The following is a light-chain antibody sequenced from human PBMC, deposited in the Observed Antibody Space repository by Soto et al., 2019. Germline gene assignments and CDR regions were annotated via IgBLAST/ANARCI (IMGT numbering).Light chain of an antibody. J-gene: IGKJ5*01. CDR3: RQSYSNPFT. CDR2: AAS. V-gene: IGKV1-39*01. CDR1: QTISNY. Sequence: IQITQSPSSLSPSVVYRVTITCRASQTISNYLNWYQQKPGTAPELLIYAASSLRSGVPSRFTGSGSGTEFTLTISSLQPEDFATYSCRQSYSNPFTFGQGTRLEI.